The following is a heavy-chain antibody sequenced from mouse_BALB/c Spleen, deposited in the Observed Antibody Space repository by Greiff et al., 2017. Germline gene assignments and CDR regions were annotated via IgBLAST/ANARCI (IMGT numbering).Heavy chain of an antibody. J-gene: IGHJ4*01. CDR1: GFTFSSYG. Sequence: EVHLVESGGDLVKPGGSLKLSCAASGFTFSSYGMSWVRQTPDKRLEWVATISSGGSYTYYPDSVKGRFTISRDNAKNTLYLQMSSLKSEDTAMYYCARQGYPYAMDYWGQGTSVTVSS. CDR3: ARQGYPYAMDY. CDR2: ISSGGSYT. D-gene: IGHD2-2*01. V-gene: IGHV5-6*01.